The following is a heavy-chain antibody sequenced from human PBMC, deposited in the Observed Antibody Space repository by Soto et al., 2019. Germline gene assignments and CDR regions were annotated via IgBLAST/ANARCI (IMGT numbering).Heavy chain of an antibody. CDR1: GGSISSSNW. Sequence: SETLSLTXAVSGGSISSSNWWSWVRQPPGKGLEWIGEIYHSGSTNYNPSLKSRVTISVDKSKNQFSLKLSSVTAADTAVYYCARTSVSSSGWFDPWGQGTLVTVSS. CDR3: ARTSVSSSGWFDP. CDR2: IYHSGST. D-gene: IGHD6-6*01. J-gene: IGHJ5*02. V-gene: IGHV4-4*02.